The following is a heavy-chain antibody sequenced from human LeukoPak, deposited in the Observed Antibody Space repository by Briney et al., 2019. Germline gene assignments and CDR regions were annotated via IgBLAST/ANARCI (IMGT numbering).Heavy chain of an antibody. D-gene: IGHD3-22*01. Sequence: SETLSLTCTVSGYSISSGHYWGWIRQPPGKGLEWIGNIYHNGNTYYNPSLKSRVTISVDTPKNQFSLKLSSVTAADTAVYYCATSAYDSSGYYDYWGQGTLVTVSS. J-gene: IGHJ4*02. V-gene: IGHV4-38-2*02. CDR1: GYSISSGHY. CDR2: IYHNGNT. CDR3: ATSAYDSSGYYDY.